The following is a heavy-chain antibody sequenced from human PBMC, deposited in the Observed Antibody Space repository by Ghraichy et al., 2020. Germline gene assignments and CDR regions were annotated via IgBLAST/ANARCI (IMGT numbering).Heavy chain of an antibody. CDR3: AKDPNSSGYHAEFDY. J-gene: IGHJ4*02. CDR2: ISGSGGST. Sequence: GGSLRLSCAASGFTFSSYAMSWVRQAPGKGLEWVSAISGSGGSTYYADSVKGRFTISRDNSKNTLYLQMNSLRAEDTAVYYCAKDPNSSGYHAEFDYWGQGTLVTVSS. CDR1: GFTFSSYA. V-gene: IGHV3-23*01. D-gene: IGHD3-22*01.